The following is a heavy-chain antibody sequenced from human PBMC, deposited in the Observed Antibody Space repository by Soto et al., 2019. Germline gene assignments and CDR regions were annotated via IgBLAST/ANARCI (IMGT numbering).Heavy chain of an antibody. D-gene: IGHD3-16*02. CDR3: TKSDGCGGGACYTGTYYYFDV. J-gene: IGHJ2*01. Sequence: DVQLLESGGGLVEPGGSLTLSCAASGFPSSTYALNWVRQAPGKGPEWVSTISESGHHTHYADSVKGRFTISRDKSKNTLSLQMNSQRVNDTAIYYCTKSDGCGGGACYTGTYYYFDVWGRGTLVTVSS. CDR1: GFPSSTYA. CDR2: ISESGHHT. V-gene: IGHV3-23*01.